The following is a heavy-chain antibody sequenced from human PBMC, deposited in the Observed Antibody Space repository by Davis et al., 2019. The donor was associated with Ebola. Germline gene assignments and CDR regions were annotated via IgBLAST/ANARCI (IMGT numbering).Heavy chain of an antibody. CDR2: IYYSGST. CDR1: GFTFSSYAMH. Sequence: GSLRLSCAASGFTFSSYAMHWVRQAPGKGLEWIGSIYYSGSTYYNPSLKSRVTISVDTSKNQFSLKLSSVTAADTAVYYCARRDKSSSWSTWDYFDYWGQGTLVTVSS. V-gene: IGHV4-39*01. D-gene: IGHD6-13*01. CDR3: ARRDKSSSWSTWDYFDY. J-gene: IGHJ4*02.